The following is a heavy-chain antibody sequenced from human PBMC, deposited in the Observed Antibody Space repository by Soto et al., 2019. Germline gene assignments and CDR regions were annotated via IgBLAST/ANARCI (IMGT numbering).Heavy chain of an antibody. CDR3: ARRRNTVGAPFDF. D-gene: IGHD1-26*01. CDR1: GDNCSTYW. J-gene: IGHJ4*02. CDR2: IYFCDSNV. V-gene: IGHV5-51*01. Sequence: ESLKISFQGAGDNCSTYWIGWVRQMPGKGLEWMGIIYFCDSNVRYSPSFQGQVTISADKSISTAYLQWSSLKASDAAMYYCARRRNTVGAPFDFWGQGTLVTVSS.